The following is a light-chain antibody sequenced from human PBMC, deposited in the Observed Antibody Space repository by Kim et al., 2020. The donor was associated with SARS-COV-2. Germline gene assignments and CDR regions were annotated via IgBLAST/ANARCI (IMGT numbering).Light chain of an antibody. CDR1: NIGSKS. Sequence: APGKPARISCGGTNIGSKSVHWYHQTPGLAPVLVIYYDIHRPSGIPVRFSGSNSGITSPLTLSRVEAGDYAHYYCHVCDSSSDHRVFGGGTQLTVL. CDR2: YDI. V-gene: IGLV3-21*04. CDR3: HVCDSSSDHRV. J-gene: IGLJ2*01.